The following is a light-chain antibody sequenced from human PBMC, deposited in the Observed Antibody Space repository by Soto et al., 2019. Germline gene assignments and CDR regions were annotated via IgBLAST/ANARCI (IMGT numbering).Light chain of an antibody. Sequence: QSVLTQPPSVSGAPGQRVTISCTGSSSNIGAGYGVHWYQQLPGTAPKLLIYGNSNRPSGVPDRFAGSKSGTAASLAITGVQAEDEADYYCQSYDSSLSGSVFGGGTKVTVL. CDR3: QSYDSSLSGSV. V-gene: IGLV1-40*01. CDR1: SSNIGAGYG. J-gene: IGLJ3*02. CDR2: GNS.